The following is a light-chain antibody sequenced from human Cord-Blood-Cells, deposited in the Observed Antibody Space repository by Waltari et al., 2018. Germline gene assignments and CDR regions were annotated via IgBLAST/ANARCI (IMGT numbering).Light chain of an antibody. Sequence: DIVMTQSPASLAVSLGERAPINCKPSQSVLYSSNNKNYLAWYQQKPGQPPELLIYWASTRESGVPDRFSGSGSGTDFTLTISSLQAEDVAVYYCQQYYSTPTWTFGQGTKVEIK. CDR1: QSVLYSSNNKNY. CDR2: WAS. V-gene: IGKV4-1*01. J-gene: IGKJ1*01. CDR3: QQYYSTPTWT.